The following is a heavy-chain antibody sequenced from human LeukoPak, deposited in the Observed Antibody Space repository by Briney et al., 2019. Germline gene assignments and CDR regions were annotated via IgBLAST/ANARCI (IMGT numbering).Heavy chain of an antibody. V-gene: IGHV3-23*01. J-gene: IGHJ4*02. D-gene: IGHD6-19*01. Sequence: GGSLRLSCAASGFTFSSYAMSWVRQAPGKGLEWVSAISGSGGSTYYADSVKGRFTISRDNSKNTLYLQVNSLRAEDTAVYYCATVPGYSSGWYIYFDYWGQGTLVTVSS. CDR3: ATVPGYSSGWYIYFDY. CDR2: ISGSGGST. CDR1: GFTFSSYA.